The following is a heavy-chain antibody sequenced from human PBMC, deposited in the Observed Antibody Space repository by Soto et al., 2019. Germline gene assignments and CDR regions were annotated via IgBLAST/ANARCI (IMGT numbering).Heavy chain of an antibody. Sequence: QVQLQESGPGLVKPSETLSLTCTVSGDSISSYYWSWIRQPPGKGLEWIGYIHYSGSTNYSPSLKSRVTISVDTSKNQFSLKLSSVTAADTAIYYCARHVGYCSGGTCYNYWYFDLWGRGTLVTVSS. CDR2: IHYSGST. D-gene: IGHD2-15*01. CDR1: GDSISSYY. CDR3: ARHVGYCSGGTCYNYWYFDL. V-gene: IGHV4-59*08. J-gene: IGHJ2*01.